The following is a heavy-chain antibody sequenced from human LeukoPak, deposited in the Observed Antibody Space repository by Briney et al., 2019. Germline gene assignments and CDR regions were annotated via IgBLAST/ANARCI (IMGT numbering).Heavy chain of an antibody. CDR2: IYSSDST. Sequence: GGSLRLSCAASGFSVRSNYMSWVRQAPGKGLEWVSVIYSSDSTYYADSVKGRFTIFRDNSKNTLYLQMNSLRAEDTAVYYCARESYYYDSRGSFDYWGQGTLVTVSS. CDR3: ARESYYYDSRGSFDY. V-gene: IGHV3-53*01. J-gene: IGHJ4*02. D-gene: IGHD3-22*01. CDR1: GFSVRSNY.